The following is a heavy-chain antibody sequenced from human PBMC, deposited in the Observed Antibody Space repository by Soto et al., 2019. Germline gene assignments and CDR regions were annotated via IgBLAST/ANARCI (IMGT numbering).Heavy chain of an antibody. V-gene: IGHV3-48*01. Sequence: GGSLRLSCAASGFTFSSYSMNWVRQAPGKGLEWVSYISSSSSTIYYADSVKGRFTISRDNAKNSLYLQMNSLRAEDTAVYYCARERVFHYMDVWGKGTKVTVSS. CDR2: ISSSSSTI. CDR3: ARERVFHYMDV. CDR1: GFTFSSYS. J-gene: IGHJ6*03.